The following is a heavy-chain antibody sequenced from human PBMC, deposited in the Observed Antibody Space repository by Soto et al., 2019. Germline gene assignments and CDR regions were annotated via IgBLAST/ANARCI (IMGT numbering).Heavy chain of an antibody. J-gene: IGHJ5*02. V-gene: IGHV3-23*01. CDR2: ISGGGDSK. Sequence: PGGSLRLSCAASGFTFSSYAMSWVRQAPGKGLEWVSAISGGGDSKYYADSVKGRFTISRDNPKNTLYLQMNSLRAEDTAVYYCARDAYNWFDPWGQGTLVTVSS. CDR1: GFTFSSYA. CDR3: ARDAYNWFDP.